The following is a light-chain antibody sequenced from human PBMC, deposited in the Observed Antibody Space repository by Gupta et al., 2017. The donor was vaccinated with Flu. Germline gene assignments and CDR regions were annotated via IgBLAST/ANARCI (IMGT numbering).Light chain of an antibody. CDR1: NSNIGKKT. CDR2: HNR. Sequence: SVLTQPPSASGTPVESVTISCSGSNSNIGKKTVNWYQHLPGTAPKLLMYHNRQRPSGVPDRFSGSKSGDSASLTISGVKAEDEADSYCQGWEDSIDSRVFGGGTKLTVL. J-gene: IGLJ3*02. CDR3: QGWEDSIDSRV. V-gene: IGLV1-44*01.